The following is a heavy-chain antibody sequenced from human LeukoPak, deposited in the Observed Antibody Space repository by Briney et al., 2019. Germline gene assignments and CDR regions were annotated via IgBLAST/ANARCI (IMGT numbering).Heavy chain of an antibody. CDR1: GYTFTVYY. CDR3: ARVRGAAAAKTPYDY. Sequence: ASVTVSCTASGYTFTVYYMHWVRHAPGQGLEWMGWINPNSGGTNYAQKFHGRVTMTRDTSISTAYMELSRLRSDDTAVYYCARVRGAAAAKTPYDYWGQGTLVTVSS. CDR2: INPNSGGT. D-gene: IGHD6-13*01. J-gene: IGHJ4*02. V-gene: IGHV1-2*02.